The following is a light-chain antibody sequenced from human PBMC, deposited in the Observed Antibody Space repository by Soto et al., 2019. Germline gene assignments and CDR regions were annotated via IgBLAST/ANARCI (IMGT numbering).Light chain of an antibody. Sequence: VMTQSPVTLSLSPGETATLSCRASQTISTTLAWYQQKAGQAPRLIIYDASTRATGIQARFSGSGSGTEFTLTISSHQSEDFAVYYCQQYTNWVTFGDWTQVEIE. CDR3: QQYTNWVT. CDR1: QTISTT. CDR2: DAS. V-gene: IGKV3-15*01. J-gene: IGKJ4*01.